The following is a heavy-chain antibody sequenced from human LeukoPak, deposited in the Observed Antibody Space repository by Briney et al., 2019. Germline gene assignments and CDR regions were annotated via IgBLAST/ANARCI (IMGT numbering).Heavy chain of an antibody. Sequence: GGSLRLSCAASGFTFSSYGMHWVRQAPGKGLEWVAFIRYDGSVKYYADSVKGRFTISRDNSKNTMYLQMNSLRAEDRAVYYCARDLNEDYDFWSGYPPMDVWGKGTTVTVSS. D-gene: IGHD3-3*01. J-gene: IGHJ6*03. CDR1: GFTFSSYG. CDR2: IRYDGSVK. CDR3: ARDLNEDYDFWSGYPPMDV. V-gene: IGHV3-30*02.